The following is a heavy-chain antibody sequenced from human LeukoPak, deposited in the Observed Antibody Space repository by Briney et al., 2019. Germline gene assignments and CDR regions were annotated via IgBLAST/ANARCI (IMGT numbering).Heavy chain of an antibody. V-gene: IGHV1-2*02. CDR2: INPNSGGT. D-gene: IGHD3-10*01. Sequence: ASVKVSCKASGYTFSGYHIHWVRQAPGQGLEWMGWINPNSGGTNFAPKFHGRVSMTRDTSINTAYMKLTSLRSDDTAVYYCARGDKKENQSGPSGYFDPWGQGTLVTVSS. J-gene: IGHJ5*02. CDR1: GYTFSGYH. CDR3: ARGDKKENQSGPSGYFDP.